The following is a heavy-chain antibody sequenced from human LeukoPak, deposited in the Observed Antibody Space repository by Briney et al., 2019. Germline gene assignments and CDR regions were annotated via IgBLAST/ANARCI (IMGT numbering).Heavy chain of an antibody. D-gene: IGHD3-16*01. CDR1: GFTFSDYY. J-gene: IGHJ4*02. Sequence: GGSLRLSCAASGFTFSDYYMSWVRQAPGKGLEWVSGISWNSGSIGYADSVKGRFTISRDNAKNSLYLQMNSLRAEDTALYYCAKDLGSGFGGVTSYWGQGTLVTVSS. V-gene: IGHV3-9*01. CDR2: ISWNSGSI. CDR3: AKDLGSGFGGVTSY.